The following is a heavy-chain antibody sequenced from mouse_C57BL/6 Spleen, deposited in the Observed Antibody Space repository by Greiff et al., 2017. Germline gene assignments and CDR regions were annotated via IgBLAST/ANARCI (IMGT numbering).Heavy chain of an antibody. Sequence: QVQLQQSGPGLVQPSQSLSITCTVSGFSLTSYGVHWVRQSPGKGLEWLGVIWSGGSTDYNAAFISRLSISKDNSKSQVFFKMNSLQADDTAIYYCARGGFITTVVDYAMDYWGQGTSVTVSS. CDR2: IWSGGST. D-gene: IGHD1-1*01. CDR1: GFSLTSYG. V-gene: IGHV2-2*01. CDR3: ARGGFITTVVDYAMDY. J-gene: IGHJ4*01.